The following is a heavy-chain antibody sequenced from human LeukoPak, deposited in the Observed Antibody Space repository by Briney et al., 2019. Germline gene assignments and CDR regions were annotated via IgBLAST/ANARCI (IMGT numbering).Heavy chain of an antibody. D-gene: IGHD6-13*01. CDR2: MNPNSGNT. Sequence: ASVKVSCKASGYTFTSDDINWVRQATGQGPEWMGWMNPNSGNTGFAQKFQGRLTMTRDTSINTAYMELSSLRSEDTAVYYYARGRNSWYNYWGQGTLVTVSS. CDR1: GYTFTSDD. CDR3: ARGRNSWYNY. J-gene: IGHJ4*02. V-gene: IGHV1-8*01.